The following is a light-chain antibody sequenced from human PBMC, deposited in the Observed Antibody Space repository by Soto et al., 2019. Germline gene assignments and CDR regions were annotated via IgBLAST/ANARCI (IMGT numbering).Light chain of an antibody. J-gene: IGKJ5*01. CDR3: QQRSNWPIT. V-gene: IGKV3D-20*02. Sequence: DIVLTQSPGTLSLSPGERAALSCRASQSVSSSYLAWYQQKPGQAPRLLIYGASNRATGIPDRFSGSGSGTDFTLTISSLEPEDFAVYYCQQRSNWPITFGQGTRL. CDR1: QSVSSSY. CDR2: GAS.